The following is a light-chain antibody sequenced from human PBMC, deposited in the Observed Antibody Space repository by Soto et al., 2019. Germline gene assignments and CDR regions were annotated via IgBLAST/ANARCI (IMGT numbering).Light chain of an antibody. CDR1: QSISSW. J-gene: IGKJ1*01. CDR3: QQYNSYPWT. Sequence: DIQMTQSPSTLSASVGDRVTITCRASQSISSWLAWYQQKPGKAPKLLIYTASSLESGVPSRFSGSGSGTEFTLTISILQPDDFATNYCQQYNSYPWTFGQGTKVEIK. V-gene: IGKV1-5*03. CDR2: TAS.